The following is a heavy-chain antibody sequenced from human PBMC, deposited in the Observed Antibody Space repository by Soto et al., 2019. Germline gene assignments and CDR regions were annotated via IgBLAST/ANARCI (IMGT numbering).Heavy chain of an antibody. Sequence: GASVKVSCKASGYTFTSYAMHWVRQAPGQRLEWMGWINAGNGNTKYSQKFQGRVTITRDTSASTAYMELSSLRSEDTAVYYCARVSGTSIYYYGMDVWGQGTTVTVSS. D-gene: IGHD1-1*01. CDR1: GYTFTSYA. J-gene: IGHJ6*02. V-gene: IGHV1-3*01. CDR2: INAGNGNT. CDR3: ARVSGTSIYYYGMDV.